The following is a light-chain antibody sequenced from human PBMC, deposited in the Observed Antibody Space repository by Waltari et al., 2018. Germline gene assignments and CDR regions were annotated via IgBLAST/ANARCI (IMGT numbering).Light chain of an antibody. CDR2: QDS. CDR3: QAWDSSTEV. CDR1: KLGDTY. Sequence: SYELTQPPSVSVSPGQTASITCPGDKLGDTYACWYQQKQGQAPGRGLYQDSKRPSGIPERFSGSNSGNTATLTISGTQAMDEADYYCQAWDSSTEVFGTGTKVTVL. V-gene: IGLV3-1*01. J-gene: IGLJ1*01.